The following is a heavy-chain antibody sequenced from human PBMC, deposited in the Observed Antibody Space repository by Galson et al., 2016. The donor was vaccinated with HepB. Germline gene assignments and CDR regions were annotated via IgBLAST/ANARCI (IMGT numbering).Heavy chain of an antibody. Sequence: SVKVSCKASGGNFSGYNINWVRQAPGQGLEWMGGINPMFVTTNDAQKFQGRVTLTADELTNTAYMELSSLRSEDTAVYFCATEVPKGDSYYYYYYMDVWGKGTTVTVSS. D-gene: IGHD3-16*01. CDR1: GGNFSGYN. J-gene: IGHJ6*03. CDR3: ATEVPKGDSYYYYYYMDV. V-gene: IGHV1-69*13. CDR2: INPMFVTT.